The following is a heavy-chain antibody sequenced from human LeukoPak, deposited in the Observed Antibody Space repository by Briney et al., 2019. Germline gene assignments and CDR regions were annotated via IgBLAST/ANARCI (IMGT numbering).Heavy chain of an antibody. Sequence: GGSLRLSCAASGFTFSSYWMHWVRQAPGKGLVWVSRINSDGSSTSYADSVKGRFTISRDNAKNTLYLQMNSLRVEDTAVYHCVRYFTAVAPTLRLDYWGQGTLVTVSS. D-gene: IGHD6-19*01. J-gene: IGHJ4*02. CDR1: GFTFSSYW. V-gene: IGHV3-74*01. CDR2: INSDGSST. CDR3: VRYFTAVAPTLRLDY.